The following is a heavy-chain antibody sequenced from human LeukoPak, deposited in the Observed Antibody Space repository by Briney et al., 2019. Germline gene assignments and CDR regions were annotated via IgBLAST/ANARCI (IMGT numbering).Heavy chain of an antibody. J-gene: IGHJ5*02. V-gene: IGHV4-59*06. D-gene: IGHD6-13*01. CDR1: GGSISSYY. CDR3: ASGGIAAAGPFDP. Sequence: PSETLSLTCTVSGGSISSYYWSWIRQHPGKGLEWIGYIYYSGSTYYNPSLKSRVTISVDTSKNQFSLKLSSVTAADTAVYYCASGGIAAAGPFDPWGQGTLVTVSS. CDR2: IYYSGST.